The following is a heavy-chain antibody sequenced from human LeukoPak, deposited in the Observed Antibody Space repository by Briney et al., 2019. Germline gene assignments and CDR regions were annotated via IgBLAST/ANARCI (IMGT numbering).Heavy chain of an antibody. D-gene: IGHD5-12*01. CDR2: ISSSGSTI. CDR1: GFTFSSYE. V-gene: IGHV3-48*03. J-gene: IGHJ4*02. CDR3: AREQGYGDY. Sequence: GGSLRLSCAASGFTFSSYEMNWVRQAPGKGLEWVSYISSSGSTIYYADSVKGRLTISRDNAKNSLYLQMNSLRAEDTAVYYCAREQGYGDYWGQGTLVTVSS.